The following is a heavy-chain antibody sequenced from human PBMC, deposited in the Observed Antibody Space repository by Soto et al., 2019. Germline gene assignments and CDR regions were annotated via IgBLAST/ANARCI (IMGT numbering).Heavy chain of an antibody. V-gene: IGHV3-23*01. Sequence: GSLRLSCAASGFTFSSYAMSWVRQAPGKGLEWVSAISGSGGSTYYADSVKGRFTISRDNSKNTLYLQMNSLRAEDTAVYYCAKGSITMIVVVTSFDYWGQGTLVTVSS. D-gene: IGHD3-22*01. CDR3: AKGSITMIVVVTSFDY. CDR2: ISGSGGST. CDR1: GFTFSSYA. J-gene: IGHJ4*02.